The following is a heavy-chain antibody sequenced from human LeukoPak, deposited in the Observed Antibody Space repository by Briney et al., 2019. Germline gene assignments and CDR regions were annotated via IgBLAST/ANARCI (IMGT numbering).Heavy chain of an antibody. V-gene: IGHV1-8*01. CDR1: GYTFTSYD. Sequence: ASVKVSCKASGYTFTSYDINWVRQATGQGLEWMGWMNPNSGNTVYAQKFQGRVTMTRNTSISTAYMELSSLRSEDTDVYCCATGRRGWYDNYYYYYMDVWGKGTTVTVSS. CDR2: MNPNSGNT. J-gene: IGHJ6*03. CDR3: ATGRRGWYDNYYYYYMDV. D-gene: IGHD6-19*01.